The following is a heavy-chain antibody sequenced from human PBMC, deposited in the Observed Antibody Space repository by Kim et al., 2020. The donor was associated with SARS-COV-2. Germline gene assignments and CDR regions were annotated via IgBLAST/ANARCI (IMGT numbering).Heavy chain of an antibody. CDR3: AMHPFKYYYGSGSLSLFRY. J-gene: IGHJ4*02. Sequence: SVKVSCKASGGTFSSYAISWVRQAPGQGLEWMGGIIPIFGTANYAQKFQGRVTITADESTSTAYMELSSLRSEDTAVYYCAMHPFKYYYGSGSLSLFRYWGQGTLVTVSS. D-gene: IGHD3-10*01. V-gene: IGHV1-69*13. CDR2: IIPIFGTA. CDR1: GGTFSSYA.